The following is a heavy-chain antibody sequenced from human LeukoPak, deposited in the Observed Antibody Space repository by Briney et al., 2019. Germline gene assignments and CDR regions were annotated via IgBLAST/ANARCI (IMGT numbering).Heavy chain of an antibody. J-gene: IGHJ3*02. D-gene: IGHD6-13*01. CDR1: GGSISSGSYY. Sequence: PSETLSLTCTVSGGSISSGSYYWSWIRQPAGKGLEWIGRIYTSGSTNYNPSLKSRVTISVDTSKNQFSLKLSSVTAADTAVYYCARDGIAAAGTQAFDIWGQGTMVTVSS. V-gene: IGHV4-61*02. CDR3: ARDGIAAAGTQAFDI. CDR2: IYTSGST.